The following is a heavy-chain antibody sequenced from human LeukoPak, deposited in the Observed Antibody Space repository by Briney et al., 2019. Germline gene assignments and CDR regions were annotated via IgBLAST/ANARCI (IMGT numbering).Heavy chain of an antibody. D-gene: IGHD6-19*01. Sequence: GASVKVSCKASGYAFTSYGISWVRQAPGQGLEWMGWISAYNGNTNYAQKLQGRVTMTTDTSTSTAYMGLRSLRSDDTAVYYCARVAGSGWYSQYYYYYMDVWGKGTTVTVSS. CDR1: GYAFTSYG. CDR3: ARVAGSGWYSQYYYYYMDV. V-gene: IGHV1-18*01. J-gene: IGHJ6*03. CDR2: ISAYNGNT.